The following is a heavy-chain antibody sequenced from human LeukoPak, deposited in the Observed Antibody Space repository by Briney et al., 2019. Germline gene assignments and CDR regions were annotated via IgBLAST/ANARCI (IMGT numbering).Heavy chain of an antibody. D-gene: IGHD7-27*01. V-gene: IGHV3-9*01. CDR2: ISWNRGSI. Sequence: GGSLRLSCAASGFTFDDYAMPWVRHAPGKGLEWVSGISWNRGSIGYADSVKGRFTISRDNAKNSLYLQMNSLRAEDTALYYCAKGGTWGTSGYFDYWGQGTLVTVSS. J-gene: IGHJ4*02. CDR1: GFTFDDYA. CDR3: AKGGTWGTSGYFDY.